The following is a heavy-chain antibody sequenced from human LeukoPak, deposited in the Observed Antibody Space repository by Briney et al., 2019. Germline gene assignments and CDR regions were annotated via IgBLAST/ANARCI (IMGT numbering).Heavy chain of an antibody. J-gene: IGHJ5*02. Sequence: PRGSLRLSCAASGFTFSSYGMHWVRQAPGKGLEWVAFIRYDGSNKYYADSVKGRFTISRDNSKNTLYLQMNSLRAEDTAVYYCAKDRGSSSWGTGWFDPWGQGTLVTVSS. CDR3: AKDRGSSSWGTGWFDP. CDR2: IRYDGSNK. D-gene: IGHD6-13*01. V-gene: IGHV3-30*02. CDR1: GFTFSSYG.